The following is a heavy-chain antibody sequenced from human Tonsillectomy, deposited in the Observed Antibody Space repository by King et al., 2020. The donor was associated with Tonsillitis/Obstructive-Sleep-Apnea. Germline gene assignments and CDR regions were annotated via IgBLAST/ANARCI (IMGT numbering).Heavy chain of an antibody. CDR3: ARDSDDAFDI. Sequence: VQLVESGGGLVKPGGSLRLSCAASGFTFSTYSMNWVRQAPGKGLEWVSSISTSSSYIYYGDSVKGRFTISRDNAKNSLYLQMNSLRAEDPAVYYCARDSDDAFDIWGHGTMVTVSS. V-gene: IGHV3-21*01. CDR2: ISTSSSYI. J-gene: IGHJ3*02. CDR1: GFTFSTYS.